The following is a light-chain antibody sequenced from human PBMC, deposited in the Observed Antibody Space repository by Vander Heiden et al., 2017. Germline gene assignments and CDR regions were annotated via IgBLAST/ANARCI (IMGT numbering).Light chain of an antibody. J-gene: IGKJ5*01. CDR2: DAS. CDR3: QQRSNGHPGYL. Sequence: EIVLTQSPATLSLSPGERATLSCRASQSVSSYLAWYQQKPGQAPRLLIYDASNRATGIKARFSGSGYGTDFTLTISSLEPEDFAVYYCQQRSNGHPGYLFGQGTRLEIK. CDR1: QSVSSY. V-gene: IGKV3-11*01.